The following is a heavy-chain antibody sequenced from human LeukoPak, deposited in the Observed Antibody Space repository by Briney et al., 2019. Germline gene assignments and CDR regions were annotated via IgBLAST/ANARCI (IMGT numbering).Heavy chain of an antibody. Sequence: ASETLSLTCTVSGGSISSGGYYWSWIRQHPGTGLEWIGYIYYSGSTNYNPSLKSRVTISVDTSKNQFSLKLSSVTAADTAVYYCASGSSHFGYWGQGTLVTVSS. J-gene: IGHJ4*02. V-gene: IGHV4-61*08. D-gene: IGHD6-6*01. CDR1: GGSISSGGYY. CDR3: ASGSSHFGY. CDR2: IYYSGST.